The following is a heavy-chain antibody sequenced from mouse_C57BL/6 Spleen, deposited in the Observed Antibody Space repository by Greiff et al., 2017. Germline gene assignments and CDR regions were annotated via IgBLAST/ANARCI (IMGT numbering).Heavy chain of an antibody. D-gene: IGHD3-1*01. CDR1: GFSLSTSGLG. J-gene: IGHJ3*01. Sequence: QVTLKVSGPGILQSSQTLSLTCSFSGFSLSTSGLGVSWIRQPSGKGLEWLVHIYWDDDKRYNPYLKGRLTISKETSRNQTFLKSTSVDTAEPATYYCARPHGSRGFAYWGQGTLVTVSA. CDR2: IYWDDDK. V-gene: IGHV8-12*01. CDR3: ARPHGSRGFAY.